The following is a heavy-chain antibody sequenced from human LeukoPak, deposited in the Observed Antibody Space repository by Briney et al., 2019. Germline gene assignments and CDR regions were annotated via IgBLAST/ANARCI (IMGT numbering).Heavy chain of an antibody. D-gene: IGHD6-6*01. V-gene: IGHV3-21*01. CDR2: ISSSSSYI. J-gene: IGHJ4*02. CDR1: GFTFSSYA. CDR3: ARGVPGSSASGDY. Sequence: PGGSLRLSCAASGFTFSSYAMSWVRQAPGKGLEWVSSISSSSSYIYYADSVKGRFTISRDNAKNSLYLQMNSLRAEDTAVYYCARGVPGSSASGDYWGQGTLVTVSS.